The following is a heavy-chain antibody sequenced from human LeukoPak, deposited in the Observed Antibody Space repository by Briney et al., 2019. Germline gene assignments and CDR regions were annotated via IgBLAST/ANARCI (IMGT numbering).Heavy chain of an antibody. CDR1: GFTFSSYS. V-gene: IGHV3-21*01. CDR3: ARETTVIKKIDY. J-gene: IGHJ4*02. CDR2: ISSSSGYI. Sequence: GGSLRLSCEASGFTFSSYSMNWVRQAPGKGLEWVSSISSSSGYIYYADSVKGRFTISRDNAKNSLYLQMNSLRDEDTAIYYCARETTVIKKIDYWGQGTLVTVAS. D-gene: IGHD4-17*01.